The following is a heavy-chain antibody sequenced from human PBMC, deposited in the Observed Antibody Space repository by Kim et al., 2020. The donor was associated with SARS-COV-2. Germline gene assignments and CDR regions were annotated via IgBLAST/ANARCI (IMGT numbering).Heavy chain of an antibody. Sequence: SETLSLTCAVYGGSLYGGSLSGYYWSWIRQPPGKGLEWIGEISHSGITDYTPSLKSRVTMSVDTSKNRFYLKLTSVTAADTAVYYCAGQTGRTSGTYNYFDAWGLGMQVTVSS. J-gene: IGHJ5*02. CDR1: GGSLYGGSLSGYY. V-gene: IGHV4-34*10. D-gene: IGHD3-10*01. CDR2: ISHSGIT. CDR3: AGQTGRTSGTYNYFDA.